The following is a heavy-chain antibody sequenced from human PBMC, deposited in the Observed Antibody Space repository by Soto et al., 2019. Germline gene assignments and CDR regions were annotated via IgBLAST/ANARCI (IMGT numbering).Heavy chain of an antibody. CDR2: IYWDDDK. V-gene: IGHV2-5*02. J-gene: IGHJ4*02. D-gene: IGHD2-2*01. Sequence: QITLKESGPTLVKPTQTLTLTCTFSGFSFSTSGVGVVWIRQPPGKALEWLALIYWDDDKRYSPSLKSRLTITKHTSKNQVVLTMTNINPVDTATYYCAHSYCISTSCYYYDYWGQGTLVTVSS. CDR3: AHSYCISTSCYYYDY. CDR1: GFSFSTSGVG.